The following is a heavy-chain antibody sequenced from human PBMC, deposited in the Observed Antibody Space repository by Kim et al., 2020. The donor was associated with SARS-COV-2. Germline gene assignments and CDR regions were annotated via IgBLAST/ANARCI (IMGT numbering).Heavy chain of an antibody. CDR2: IYYSGTT. D-gene: IGHD2-2*02. V-gene: IGHV4-39*01. CDR3: ATHKIGYCSSTSCYRHFDY. CDR1: GGSISSSSYY. J-gene: IGHJ4*02. Sequence: SETLSLTCTVSGGSISSSSYYWGWIRQPPGKGLEWIGSIYYSGTTYYNPSLKSRVTISVDTSKNQFSLKLSSVTAADTAVYYCATHKIGYCSSTSCYRHFDYWGQGTLVTVSS.